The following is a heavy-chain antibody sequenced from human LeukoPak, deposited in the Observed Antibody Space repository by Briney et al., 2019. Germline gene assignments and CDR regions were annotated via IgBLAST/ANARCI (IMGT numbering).Heavy chain of an antibody. CDR3: VRAVHHLFYSDSSGYYGDAFDV. J-gene: IGHJ3*01. CDR1: GFSVRTNY. CDR2: IYSGGTI. Sequence: GGSLRLSCAASGFSVRTNYMSWVRQAPGKELEWVSVIYSGGTIRYADSVKGRFTISRDNSRDTLHLQMTSLRVDDTAVYYCVRAVHHLFYSDSSGYYGDAFDVWGQGTVVTVSS. D-gene: IGHD3-22*01. V-gene: IGHV3-53*01.